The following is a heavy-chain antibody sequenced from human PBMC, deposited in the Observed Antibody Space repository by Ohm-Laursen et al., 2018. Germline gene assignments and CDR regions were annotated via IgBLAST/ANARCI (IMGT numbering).Heavy chain of an antibody. CDR2: MNPNSGNT. V-gene: IGHV1-8*01. J-gene: IGHJ4*02. Sequence: ASVKVSCKASGYTFTSYDIHWVRQATGHGLEWMGWMNPNSGNTGSAQNFQGRVTMTRNTSMSTFYMELSSLRSEDTALYYCARVRSGYYDYWGQGTLVTVSS. D-gene: IGHD3-22*01. CDR1: GYTFTSYD. CDR3: ARVRSGYYDY.